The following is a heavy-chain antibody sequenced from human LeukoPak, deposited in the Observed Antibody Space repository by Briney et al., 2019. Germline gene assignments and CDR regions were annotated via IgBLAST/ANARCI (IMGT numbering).Heavy chain of an antibody. D-gene: IGHD2-15*01. J-gene: IGHJ3*02. CDR3: ARRVPGSGGSSDDAFDI. CDR1: GGSIDSRSYY. V-gene: IGHV4-39*01. CDR2: IYHSGST. Sequence: PSETLSLTRTVSGGSIDSRSYYWDWIRQAPGKGLEWIGTIYHSGSTEYNPSLKSRVAIFVDTSKNQFSLILHSVAAADTAVYYCARRVPGSGGSSDDAFDIWGQGTMVTVSS.